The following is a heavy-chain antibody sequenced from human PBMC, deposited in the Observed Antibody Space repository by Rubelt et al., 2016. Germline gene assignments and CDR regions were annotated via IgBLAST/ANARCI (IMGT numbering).Heavy chain of an antibody. V-gene: IGHV3-9*01. CDR2: ISWNSGSI. Sequence: EVQLVESGGGLVQPGRSLRLSCAASGFTFDDYAMHWVRQAPGKGLEWVSGISWNSGSIGYADSVKGRLTTSRDNAKNSLYLQRKRLRTEDTALYYCAKDKDCSSTSCYNAYYYYYMDVWGKGTTVTVSS. J-gene: IGHJ6*03. D-gene: IGHD2-2*02. CDR1: GFTFDDYA. CDR3: AKDKDCSSTSCYNAYYYYYMDV.